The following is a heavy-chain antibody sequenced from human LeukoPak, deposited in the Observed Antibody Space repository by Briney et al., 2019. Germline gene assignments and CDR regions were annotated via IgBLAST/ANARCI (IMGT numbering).Heavy chain of an antibody. CDR3: ARAYYDILTDDYIGDNWFDP. CDR2: INPDRGDT. D-gene: IGHD3-9*01. Sequence: GASVKVSCKAFRYTFTDYYIHWVRQAPGQGPEWLGWINPDRGDTNYAQKFQGRVTMTRDTSISTAYMELSRLRSDDTAMYYCARAYYDILTDDYIGDNWFDPWGQGTLVTVSS. J-gene: IGHJ5*02. CDR1: RYTFTDYY. V-gene: IGHV1-2*02.